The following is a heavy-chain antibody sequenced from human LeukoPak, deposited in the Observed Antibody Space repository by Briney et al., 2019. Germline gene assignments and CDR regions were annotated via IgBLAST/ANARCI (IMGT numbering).Heavy chain of an antibody. D-gene: IGHD1-26*01. CDR3: ASALGANAFDI. V-gene: IGHV3-11*04. Sequence: GGSLRLSCAASGFTFSDYYMSWIRQAPGKGLEWVSYISSSGSTIYYADSVKGRFTISRDNARNSLYLQMNSLRAEDTAVYYCASALGANAFDIWGQGTMVTVSS. J-gene: IGHJ3*02. CDR1: GFTFSDYY. CDR2: ISSSGSTI.